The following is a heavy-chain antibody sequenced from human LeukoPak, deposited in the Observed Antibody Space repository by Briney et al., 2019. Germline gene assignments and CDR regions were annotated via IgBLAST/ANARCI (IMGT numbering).Heavy chain of an antibody. J-gene: IGHJ4*02. CDR3: ARAVGTSRNFFDY. V-gene: IGHV3-7*03. Sequence: GGSLRLSCAASGFTFSSYWMSWVRQAPGKGLEWVANIKQDGSEKYYVDSVKGRFTISRDNAKNSLYLQMNSLRAEDTAMYYCARAVGTSRNFFDYWGQGTLVTVSS. D-gene: IGHD4-23*01. CDR1: GFTFSSYW. CDR2: IKQDGSEK.